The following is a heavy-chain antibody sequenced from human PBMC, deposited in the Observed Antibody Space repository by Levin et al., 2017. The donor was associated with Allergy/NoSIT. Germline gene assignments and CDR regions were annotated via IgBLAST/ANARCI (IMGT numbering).Heavy chain of an antibody. CDR1: GFSLSTSGVG. V-gene: IGHV2-5*02. Sequence: SGPTLVKPTQTLTLTCTFSGFSLSTSGVGVGWIRQPPGKALEWLALIYWDDDKRYSPSLKSRLTITKDTSKNQVVLTMTNMDPVDTATYYCAHLYYDILTGYLDAFDIWGQGTMVTVSS. CDR2: IYWDDDK. CDR3: AHLYYDILTGYLDAFDI. D-gene: IGHD3-9*01. J-gene: IGHJ3*02.